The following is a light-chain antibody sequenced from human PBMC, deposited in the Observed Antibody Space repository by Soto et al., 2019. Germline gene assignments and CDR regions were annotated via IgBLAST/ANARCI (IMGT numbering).Light chain of an antibody. CDR2: EVS. CDR3: ASWDDRLGAVI. J-gene: IGLJ2*01. Sequence: QSALTQPASVSGSPGQSITISCTGTSSDVGGYNHVSWYQHPPGKAPKLIIFEVSNRPSGVPERISGSKSGTSASLAISGLRSEDEAVYYCASWDDRLGAVIFGGGTKLTVL. CDR1: SSDVGGYNH. V-gene: IGLV2-14*01.